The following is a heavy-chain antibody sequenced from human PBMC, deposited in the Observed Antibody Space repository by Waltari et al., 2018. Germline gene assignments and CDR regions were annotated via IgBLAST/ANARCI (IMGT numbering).Heavy chain of an antibody. CDR2: ISRIGSTT. D-gene: IGHD2-15*01. CDR1: GFTFSNYA. CDR3: AKGARYCSGGRCYEYYYFGMDV. Sequence: EVQLLESGGGLVQPGGSLRLSCAVSGFTFSNYAMSWVRQAPGKGLEWVSAISRIGSTTTKADSGKGRLTISRNNAKNPLSLQMTSLRAEDTAVYYCAKGARYCSGGRCYEYYYFGMDVWGHGTTVTVSS. V-gene: IGHV3-23*01. J-gene: IGHJ6*02.